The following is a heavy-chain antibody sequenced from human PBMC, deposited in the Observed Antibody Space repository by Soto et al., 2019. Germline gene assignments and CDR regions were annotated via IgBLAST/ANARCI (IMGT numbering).Heavy chain of an antibody. D-gene: IGHD4-17*01. J-gene: IGHJ6*02. CDR2: RYHSGST. Sequence: QVHLQGSGPGLVKPSETLSLICTVSGVSVSSTDYSWTWVRQPPGKGLEWIGDRYHSGSTLYNPSRRSRAIISVDTSKNQLYLDLTSVTAADTAVYYCAGGAPSTTYPTVVHGLDVWGQGTAVTVSS. CDR1: GVSVSSTDYS. V-gene: IGHV4-30-4*01. CDR3: AGGAPSTTYPTVVHGLDV.